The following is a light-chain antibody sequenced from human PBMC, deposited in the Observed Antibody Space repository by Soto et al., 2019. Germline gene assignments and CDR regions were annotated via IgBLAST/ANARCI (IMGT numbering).Light chain of an antibody. J-gene: IGLJ2*01. V-gene: IGLV2-14*03. Sequence: QSVLTQPASVSGSPGQSITISCTGTSSDIGGYNYVSWYQQHPGKAPKLMIYDVSNRPSGVSNRFSGSKSGNTASLTISGLQADDEADYYCSSYRSSVVFGGGTKVTVL. CDR1: SSDIGGYNY. CDR2: DVS. CDR3: SSYRSSVV.